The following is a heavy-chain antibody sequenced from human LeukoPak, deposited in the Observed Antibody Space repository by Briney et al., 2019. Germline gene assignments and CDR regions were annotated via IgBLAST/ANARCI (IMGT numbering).Heavy chain of an antibody. J-gene: IGHJ4*02. D-gene: IGHD3-10*01. V-gene: IGHV3-9*03. Sequence: PGGCLRLSCAASGFTFDDYAMHWVRQAPGKGLEWVSGISWNSGSIGYADSVKGRFTISRDNAKNSPYLQMNSLRAEDMALYYCARSYGSGSYYFDYWGQGTLVTVSS. CDR3: ARSYGSGSYYFDY. CDR2: ISWNSGSI. CDR1: GFTFDDYA.